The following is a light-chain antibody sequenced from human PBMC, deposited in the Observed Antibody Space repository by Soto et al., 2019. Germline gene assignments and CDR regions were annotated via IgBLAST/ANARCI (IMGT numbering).Light chain of an antibody. CDR3: QQYDNLPRT. J-gene: IGKJ2*01. CDR1: QDISNY. CDR2: DAS. V-gene: IGKV1-33*01. Sequence: DIQMTQSPSSLSASVGDRVTITCQASQDISNYLNWYQQKPGKAPKLLIYDASNLETGVPSRFSRSGSGTDLTVTISSLQPEDIATYYCQQYDNLPRTFGQGTKLEIK.